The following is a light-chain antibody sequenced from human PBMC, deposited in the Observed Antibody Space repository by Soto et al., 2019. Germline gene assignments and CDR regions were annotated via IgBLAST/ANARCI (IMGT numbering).Light chain of an antibody. Sequence: DIQMTQSPSTLSASVGERVTITCRASQSITTWLAWCQQKPGKAPKLLIDDACSLESGVPLRFSGSGSGTEFTLTVNSLQPDDSATYYCQRYDSHSRTFGQGTKVDIK. V-gene: IGKV1-5*01. CDR1: QSITTW. CDR3: QRYDSHSRT. CDR2: DAC. J-gene: IGKJ1*01.